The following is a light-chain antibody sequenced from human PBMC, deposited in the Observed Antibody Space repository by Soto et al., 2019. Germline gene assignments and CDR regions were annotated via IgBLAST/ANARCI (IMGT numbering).Light chain of an antibody. CDR3: LQDYDYPYT. V-gene: IGKV1-8*01. J-gene: IGKJ2*01. Sequence: AIRMTQSPSSFSASTGDRVTITCRASQGISSYLAWYQQKPGKAPKLLIYAASNLQSGVPSRFSGSGSGTDFTLIISSLQPEDFATYYCLQDYDYPYTFGQGTKVDIK. CDR2: AAS. CDR1: QGISSY.